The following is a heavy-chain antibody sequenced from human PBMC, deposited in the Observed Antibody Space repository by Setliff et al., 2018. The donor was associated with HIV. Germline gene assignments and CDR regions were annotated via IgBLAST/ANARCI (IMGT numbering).Heavy chain of an antibody. V-gene: IGHV1-46*01. CDR1: GYTFTSYH. D-gene: IGHD3-22*01. CDR2: IKPSGGST. J-gene: IGHJ4*02. CDR3: ARDWEFLDYYDSSGHPEYSFDY. Sequence: ASVKVSCKASGYTFTSYHMHWVRQAPGQGLEWMGVIKPSGGSTSYAKKFQGRVSMTRDTSTSTVYMELSSLRSEDTAVYYCARDWEFLDYYDSSGHPEYSFDYWGQGTLVTVSS.